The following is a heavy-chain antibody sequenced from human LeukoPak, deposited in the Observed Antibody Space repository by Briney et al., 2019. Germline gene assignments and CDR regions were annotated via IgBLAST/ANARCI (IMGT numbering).Heavy chain of an antibody. CDR3: ATGGGYRFAY. J-gene: IGHJ4*02. D-gene: IGHD6-25*01. V-gene: IGHV7-4-1*02. CDR2: INTNTEKS. CDR1: GYSITNYA. Sequence: ASVKLSCTASGYSITNYAILWVRQAPGQGLEWMGWINTNTEKSTYAPGFTGRYVFSLDSSVNTAYLQISSLKAEDTALYYCATGGGYRFAYWGQGTLVTVSS.